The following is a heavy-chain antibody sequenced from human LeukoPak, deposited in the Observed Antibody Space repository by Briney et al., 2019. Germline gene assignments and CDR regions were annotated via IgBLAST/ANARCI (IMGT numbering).Heavy chain of an antibody. J-gene: IGHJ4*02. Sequence: PGGSLRLSCAASGFTFDDYGMSWVRQAPGKGLEWVSGINWNGGSTGYADSVKGRFTISRDNAKNSLYLQMNSLRAEDTALYYCARFLSSGYYSFAGYFDYWGQGTLVTVSS. D-gene: IGHD3-22*01. CDR1: GFTFDDYG. CDR2: INWNGGST. V-gene: IGHV3-20*04. CDR3: ARFLSSGYYSFAGYFDY.